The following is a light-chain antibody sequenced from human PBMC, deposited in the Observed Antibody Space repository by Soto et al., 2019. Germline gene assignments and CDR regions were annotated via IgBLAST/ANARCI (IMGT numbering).Light chain of an antibody. V-gene: IGKV3-20*01. Sequence: EIVLTQSPGTLSLSPGERATLSCRASQSVTSNYLAWYQQKPGQAPRILIYGASSRATGIPDRFSGSGSGTDFTLTISRLEPEDFAVYYCQQYGSSPSATFGQGTKVDIK. CDR1: QSVTSNY. CDR3: QQYGSSPSAT. J-gene: IGKJ1*01. CDR2: GAS.